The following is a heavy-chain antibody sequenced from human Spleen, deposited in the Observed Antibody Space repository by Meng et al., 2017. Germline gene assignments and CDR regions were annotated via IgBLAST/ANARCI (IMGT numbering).Heavy chain of an antibody. J-gene: IGHJ3*02. CDR3: ARGGLSYYDSSGYDDAFDI. CDR1: GGSFSGYY. Sequence: GSLRLSCAVYGGSFSGYYWSWIRQPPGKGLEWIGEINHSGSTNYNPSLKSRVTISVDTSKNQFSLKLSSVTAADTAVYYCARGGLSYYDSSGYDDAFDIWGQGTMVTVSS. D-gene: IGHD3-22*01. CDR2: INHSGST. V-gene: IGHV4-34*01.